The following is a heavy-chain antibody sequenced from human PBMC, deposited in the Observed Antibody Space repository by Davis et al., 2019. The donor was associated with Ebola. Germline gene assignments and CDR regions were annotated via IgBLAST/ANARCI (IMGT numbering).Heavy chain of an antibody. Sequence: HTGGSLRLSCAASGFTFSSYWMHWVRQAPGKGLVWVSRINSDGSSTSYADSVKGRFTISRDNAKNSLYLQMNSLRAEDTAVYYCARDRQIAAAGLYWFDPWGQGTLVTVSS. CDR3: ARDRQIAAAGLYWFDP. D-gene: IGHD6-13*01. J-gene: IGHJ5*02. V-gene: IGHV3-74*01. CDR2: INSDGSST. CDR1: GFTFSSYW.